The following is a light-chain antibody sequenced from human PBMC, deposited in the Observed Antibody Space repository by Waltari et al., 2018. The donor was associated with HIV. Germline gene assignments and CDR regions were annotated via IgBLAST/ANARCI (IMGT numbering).Light chain of an antibody. CDR2: DAS. Sequence: EIVLTQSPATLSLSPGERATLSCRASQSVFTYLAWYQQKPVQAPRLLIYDASNRATGIPARFSASGSGTDFTLTISSLEPEDFAVYFCQQRTKWPTFGGGTKVEIK. J-gene: IGKJ4*01. V-gene: IGKV3-11*01. CDR3: QQRTKWPT. CDR1: QSVFTY.